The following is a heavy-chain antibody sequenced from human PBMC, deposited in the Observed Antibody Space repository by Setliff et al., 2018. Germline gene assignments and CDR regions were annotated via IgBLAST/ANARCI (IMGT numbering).Heavy chain of an antibody. CDR2: FYHSGDT. CDR1: GYSITSGYY. J-gene: IGHJ4*02. CDR3: ARGYFGLAPTEDF. D-gene: IGHD3-3*01. V-gene: IGHV4-38-2*02. Sequence: SETLSLTCTVFGYSITSGYYWGWIRQPPGKGLEWIGCFYHSGDTYYNPSLKSRVSISPDTSRNQFSLGLSSVTAADTAVYYCARGYFGLAPTEDFWGQGTLVTVSS.